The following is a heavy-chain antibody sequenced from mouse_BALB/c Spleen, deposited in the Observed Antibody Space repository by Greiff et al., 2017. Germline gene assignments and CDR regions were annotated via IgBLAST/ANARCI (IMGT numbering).Heavy chain of an antibody. CDR3: ARGRTTAQYYAMDY. CDR1: GYSFTGYT. V-gene: IGHV1-18*01. D-gene: IGHD1-2*01. CDR2: INPYNGGT. J-gene: IGHJ4*01. Sequence: EVQLQQSGPELVKPGASMKISCKASGYSFTGYTMNWVKQSHGKNLEWIGLINPYNGGTSYNQKFKGKATLTVDKSSSTAYMELLSLTSEDSAVYYSARGRTTAQYYAMDYWGQGTSVTVSS.